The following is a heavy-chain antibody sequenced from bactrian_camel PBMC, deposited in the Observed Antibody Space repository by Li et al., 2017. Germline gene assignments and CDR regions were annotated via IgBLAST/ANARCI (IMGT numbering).Heavy chain of an antibody. V-gene: IGHV3S55*01. CDR1: GYTYSSYC. CDR2: IDSDGGI. Sequence: HVQLVESGGGSVQAGGSLKLSCAASGYTYSSYCMGWFRQAPGKEREGVATIDSDGGINYDDAVKGRFTISKDNAKNTLHLQMNGLKPEDTAMYYCAAVLVPRIYGSIGAMTPTLVDLNGYWGQGTQVTVS. J-gene: IGHJ6*01. D-gene: IGHD4*01. CDR3: AAVLVPRIYGSIGAMTPTLVDLNGY.